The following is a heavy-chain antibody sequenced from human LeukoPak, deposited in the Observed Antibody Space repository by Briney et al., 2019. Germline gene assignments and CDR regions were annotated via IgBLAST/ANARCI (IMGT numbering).Heavy chain of an antibody. CDR3: VRDKESEPDHYYFDY. CDR1: GYTFTTYY. CDR2: INPSGDDT. V-gene: IGHV1-46*01. D-gene: IGHD1-14*01. J-gene: IGHJ4*02. Sequence: ASVKVSCKASGYTFTTYYMRWVRQAPGQGPEWMGIINPSGDDTTYARRFQGRVTMTRDTSTSTLYMELSSLRSEDTAVYYCVRDKESEPDHYYFDYWGQGALVTVSS.